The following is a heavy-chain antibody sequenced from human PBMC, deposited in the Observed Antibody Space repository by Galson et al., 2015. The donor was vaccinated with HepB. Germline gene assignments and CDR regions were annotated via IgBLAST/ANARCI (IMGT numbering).Heavy chain of an antibody. J-gene: IGHJ6*03. CDR1: GFSFMTYG. V-gene: IGHV3-33*01. CDR3: ARDLGRGNYMDV. Sequence: SLRLSCAASGFSFMTYGMHWARQAPGKGLEWVAVIGHDGTYKVYGDSVKGRFTISRDNSKNTLHLDLNSLRAEDTAVYYCARDLGRGNYMDVWGKGTTVTVSS. D-gene: IGHD2-15*01. CDR2: IGHDGTYK.